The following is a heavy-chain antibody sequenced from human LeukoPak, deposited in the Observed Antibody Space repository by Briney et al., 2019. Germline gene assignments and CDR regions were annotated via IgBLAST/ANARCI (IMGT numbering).Heavy chain of an antibody. D-gene: IGHD1-26*01. CDR1: GFTVSSNY. CDR3: ANFGGRDY. J-gene: IGHJ4*02. V-gene: IGHV3-66*02. CDR2: IYSGGST. Sequence: VGSLRLSCAASGFTVSSNYMSSVRQAPGKRLDRVSVIYSGGSTYYADSVKSRFTISRDNSKNTLYLQMNSLRAEDTAVYYCANFGGRDYWGQGTLVTVSS.